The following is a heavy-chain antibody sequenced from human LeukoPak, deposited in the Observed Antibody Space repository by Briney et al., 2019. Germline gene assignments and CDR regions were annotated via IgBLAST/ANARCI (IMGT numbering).Heavy chain of an antibody. J-gene: IGHJ4*02. CDR2: INPSGGST. D-gene: IGHD1-26*01. Sequence: ASVKVSCKASGYTFTSYDINWVRQAPGQGLEWMGIINPSGGSTSYAQKFQGRVTMTRDTSTSTVYMELSSLRSEDTAVYYCAFLGRYGTFDYWGQGTLVTVSS. V-gene: IGHV1-46*01. CDR3: AFLGRYGTFDY. CDR1: GYTFTSYD.